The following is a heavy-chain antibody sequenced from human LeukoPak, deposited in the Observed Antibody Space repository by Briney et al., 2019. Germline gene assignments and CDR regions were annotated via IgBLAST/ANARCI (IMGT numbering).Heavy chain of an antibody. J-gene: IGHJ3*02. CDR2: INPNSGGT. D-gene: IGHD2-15*01. V-gene: IGHV1-2*02. CDR3: ARVTLSEIVVFDI. Sequence: ASVKVSCKASGYSFTDFYIHWLRQAPGQGLEWMGWINPNSGGTKYAQKFQGRVTMTRDTSISTAYMELRSLRSDDTAVYYCARVTLSEIVVFDIWGQGTMVTVSS. CDR1: GYSFTDFY.